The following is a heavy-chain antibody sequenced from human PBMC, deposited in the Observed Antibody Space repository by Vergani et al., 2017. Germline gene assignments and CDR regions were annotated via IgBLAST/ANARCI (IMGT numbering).Heavy chain of an antibody. CDR1: GGTFSTYG. J-gene: IGHJ3*02. V-gene: IGHV1-69*01. CDR3: ARDEIAATGTAGAYDI. Sequence: QVHLVQSGAEVKKPGSSVKVSCKASGGTFSTYGINWVRQAPGQGLEWMGGITPFFRTPKYAQKFQGRVTITAHESTTTVYMELRSLRSEDTAIYYCARDEIAATGTAGAYDIWGEVTMVTVSS. D-gene: IGHD6-13*01. CDR2: ITPFFRTP.